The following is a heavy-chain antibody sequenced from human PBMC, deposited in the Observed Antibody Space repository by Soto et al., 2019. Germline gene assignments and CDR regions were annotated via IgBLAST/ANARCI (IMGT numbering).Heavy chain of an antibody. CDR2: IYHSGST. V-gene: IGHV4-31*03. D-gene: IGHD1-26*01. CDR1: GGSISSGGYY. Sequence: PSETLSLTCSVSGGSISSGGYYWAWIRQHPGKGLECIGYIYHSGSTNYNPSLESRVTISVDTSKNQFSLKLSSVTAADTAMYYCAKWEGLGSDYYYYALDVWGQGTTVTVSS. CDR3: AKWEGLGSDYYYYALDV. J-gene: IGHJ6*02.